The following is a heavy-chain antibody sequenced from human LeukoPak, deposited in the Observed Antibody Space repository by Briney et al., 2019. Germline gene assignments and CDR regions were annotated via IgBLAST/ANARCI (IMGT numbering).Heavy chain of an antibody. Sequence: GASVKVSCKASGGTFSSYAISWVRQAPGQGLEWMGGIIPIFGTANYAQKFQGRVTITTDESTSTAYMELSSLRSEDTAVYYCAREYSGSSYAFDIWGQGTMVTVSS. D-gene: IGHD1-26*01. J-gene: IGHJ3*02. V-gene: IGHV1-69*05. CDR2: IIPIFGTA. CDR1: GGTFSSYA. CDR3: AREYSGSSYAFDI.